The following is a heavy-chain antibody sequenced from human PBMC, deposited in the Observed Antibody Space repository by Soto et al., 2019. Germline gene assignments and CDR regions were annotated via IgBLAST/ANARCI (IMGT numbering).Heavy chain of an antibody. CDR1: GGSLSDSF. Sequence: SETLSLTCSVSGGSLSDSFWNWIRQPPGKGLEWIGEIHHSGISNYNPSLKSRVTMSVDASRNQFSLKMTSVTAADTAVYYCAVTGTYNWFDPWGQGTLVSVSS. D-gene: IGHD7-27*01. V-gene: IGHV4-34*01. CDR2: IHHSGIS. J-gene: IGHJ5*02. CDR3: AVTGTYNWFDP.